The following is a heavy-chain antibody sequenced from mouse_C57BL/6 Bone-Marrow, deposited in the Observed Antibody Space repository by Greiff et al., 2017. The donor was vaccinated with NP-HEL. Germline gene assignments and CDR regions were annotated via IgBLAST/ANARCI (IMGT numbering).Heavy chain of an antibody. CDR2: IHPSDSDT. D-gene: IGHD1-1*01. Sequence: QVQLQQPGAELVKPGASVKVSCKASGYTFTSYWMHWVKQRPGQGLEWIGRIHPSDSDTNHNQKFKGKATLTVDKSSSTAYMQLSSLTSEDSAVYYCAILYYYGSSYAYWGQGTLVTVSA. CDR3: AILYYYGSSYAY. V-gene: IGHV1-74*01. J-gene: IGHJ3*01. CDR1: GYTFTSYW.